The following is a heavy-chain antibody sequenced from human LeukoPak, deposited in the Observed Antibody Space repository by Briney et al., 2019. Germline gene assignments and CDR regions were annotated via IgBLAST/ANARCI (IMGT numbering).Heavy chain of an antibody. Sequence: GGSLRLSCAASGFTFDDYAMHWVRQAPGKGLEWVSLISWDGGSTYYADSVKGRFTISRDNSKNSLYLQMNSQRAEDTALYYCAKDRPYSSGWYGPDFDYWGQGTLVTVSS. CDR3: AKDRPYSSGWYGPDFDY. CDR1: GFTFDDYA. D-gene: IGHD6-19*01. J-gene: IGHJ4*02. V-gene: IGHV3-43D*03. CDR2: ISWDGGST.